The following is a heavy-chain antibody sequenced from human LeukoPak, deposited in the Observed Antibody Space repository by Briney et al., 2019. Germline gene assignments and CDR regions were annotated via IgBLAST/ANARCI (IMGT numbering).Heavy chain of an antibody. J-gene: IGHJ4*02. Sequence: ASVKVSCKASGYTFTSYDINWVRQAPGQGLEWMGWINPNSGGTNYAQKFQGRVTMTRDTSISTAYMELSRLRSDDTAVYYCAREILWFGEVDYWGQGTLVTVSS. D-gene: IGHD3-10*01. V-gene: IGHV1-2*02. CDR1: GYTFTSYD. CDR3: AREILWFGEVDY. CDR2: INPNSGGT.